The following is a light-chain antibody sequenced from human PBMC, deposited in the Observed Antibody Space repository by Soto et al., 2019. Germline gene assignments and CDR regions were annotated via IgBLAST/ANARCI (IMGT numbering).Light chain of an antibody. CDR2: GAS. CDR3: QQRSNWPPIT. V-gene: IGKV3-15*01. Sequence: EIVMTQSPATLSVSPGERATLSCRVSQSVSSNLAWYQQKPGQAPRLLSYGASTRATGIPARFSGSGSGTDFTLTISSLEPEDFAVYYCQQRSNWPPITFGQGTRLEIK. J-gene: IGKJ5*01. CDR1: QSVSSN.